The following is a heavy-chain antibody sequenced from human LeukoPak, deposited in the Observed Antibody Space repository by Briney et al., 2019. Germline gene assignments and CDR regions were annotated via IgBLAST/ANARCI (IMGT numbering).Heavy chain of an antibody. Sequence: GGSLRLSCAASGFTFSSHSMNWVRQAPGKGLEWVSSINWGSNHIYYADAVQGRFTISRDNAKNSLYLQMNSLRAEDTAIYYCARDNSGWSRDYWGQGTLVTVSS. CDR3: ARDNSGWSRDY. V-gene: IGHV3-21*06. CDR1: GFTFSSHS. J-gene: IGHJ4*02. CDR2: INWGSNHI. D-gene: IGHD6-19*01.